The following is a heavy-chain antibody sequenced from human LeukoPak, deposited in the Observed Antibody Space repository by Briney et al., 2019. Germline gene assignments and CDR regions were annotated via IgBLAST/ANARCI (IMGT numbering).Heavy chain of an antibody. Sequence: ASVKASCKASGYTFTSYDINWVRQATGQGLEWMGWMNPNSGNTGYAQKFQGRVTMTRNTSISTAYMELSSLRSEDTAVYYCASYYDFWSGAYGMDVWGQGTTVTVSS. CDR1: GYTFTSYD. D-gene: IGHD3-3*01. J-gene: IGHJ6*02. V-gene: IGHV1-8*01. CDR3: ASYYDFWSGAYGMDV. CDR2: MNPNSGNT.